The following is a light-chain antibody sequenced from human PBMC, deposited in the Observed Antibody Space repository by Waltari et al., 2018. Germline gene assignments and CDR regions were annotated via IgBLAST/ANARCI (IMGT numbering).Light chain of an antibody. Sequence: QSVLTQPPSASGTPGQRVTIPCSGSSSNIGRKTVNWHRKVPGAAPRLLISADNQGPSGVPDRFSGSRSGTSASLVISWLQSDDEADYHCATWDDSLNGWVFGGGTKLTV. V-gene: IGLV1-44*01. CDR1: SSNIGRKT. J-gene: IGLJ3*02. CDR2: ADN. CDR3: ATWDDSLNGWV.